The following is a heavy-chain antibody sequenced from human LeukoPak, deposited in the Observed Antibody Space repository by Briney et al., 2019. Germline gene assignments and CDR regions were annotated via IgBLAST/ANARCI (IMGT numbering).Heavy chain of an antibody. CDR1: GFTFDDYG. Sequence: GGSLRLSCAASGFTFDDYGMSWVRQAPGKGLEWVSGINWNGGSTGYADSVKGRFTISRDNAKNSLYLQMNSLRAEDTALYYCAREAGGAGAPGDEFYYYVDVWGKGTTVTVSS. CDR3: AREAGGAGAPGDEFYYYVDV. D-gene: IGHD1-26*01. V-gene: IGHV3-20*04. CDR2: INWNGGST. J-gene: IGHJ6*03.